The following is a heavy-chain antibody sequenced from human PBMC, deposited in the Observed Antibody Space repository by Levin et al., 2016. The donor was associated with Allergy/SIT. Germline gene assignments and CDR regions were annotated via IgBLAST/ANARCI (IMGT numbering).Heavy chain of an antibody. D-gene: IGHD4-11*01. CDR3: ARSTRQYNYFDP. CDR2: IWNDGSNE. J-gene: IGHJ5*02. CDR1: GFTFSTYG. Sequence: GGSLRLSCAASGFTFSTYGMHWLRQAQGKGLEWVAVIWNDGSNEAYADSVKGRFTISRDNSKNMLSLQMDSLRADDTAVYYCARSTRQYNYFDPWGQGTLVTVSS. V-gene: IGHV3-33*01.